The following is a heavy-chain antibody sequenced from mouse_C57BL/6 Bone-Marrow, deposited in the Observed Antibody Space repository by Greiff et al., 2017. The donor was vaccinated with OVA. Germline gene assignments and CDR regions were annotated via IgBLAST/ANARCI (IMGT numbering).Heavy chain of an antibody. CDR3: AFYYGSSYRYFDV. D-gene: IGHD1-1*01. CDR2: INPNYGTT. CDR1: CYSFTDYN. Sequence: EVQLQQSGPELVKPGASVKISCKASCYSFTDYNMNWVKQSNGKSLEWIGVINPNYGTTSYNQKFKGKATLTVDQSSSTAYMQLNSLTSEDSAVYDCAFYYGSSYRYFDVWGTGTTVTVSS. V-gene: IGHV1-39*01. J-gene: IGHJ1*03.